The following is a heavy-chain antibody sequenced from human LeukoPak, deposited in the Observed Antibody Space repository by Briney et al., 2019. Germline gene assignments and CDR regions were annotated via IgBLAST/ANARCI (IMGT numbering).Heavy chain of an antibody. CDR1: GFTLSGYD. CDR2: IGIGGVI. V-gene: IGHV3-13*01. D-gene: IGHD6-19*01. CDR3: VRVSGSAFDI. Sequence: GGSLRLSCAASGFTLSGYDMHWVRQVTGKGLEWVSGIGIGGVIYYADSVKGRFTISRENAKNSLYLQMNTLRVGDTAIYYCVRVSGSAFDIWGQGTMITVSS. J-gene: IGHJ3*02.